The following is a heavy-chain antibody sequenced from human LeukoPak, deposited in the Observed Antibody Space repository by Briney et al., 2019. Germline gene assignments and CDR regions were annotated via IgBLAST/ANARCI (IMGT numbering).Heavy chain of an antibody. V-gene: IGHV4-39*01. J-gene: IGHJ4*02. CDR3: ARNASDSGTSYFGY. CDR2: IYYSGST. Sequence: PSETLSLICTVSGGSISSGTYYWGWVRQPPGKGLEWIGSIYYSGSTSYNPSLKSRVTISVDTSKNQFSLKLDSVTAADTAVYYCARNASDSGTSYFGYWGQGTLVTVSS. D-gene: IGHD1-26*01. CDR1: GGSISSGTYY.